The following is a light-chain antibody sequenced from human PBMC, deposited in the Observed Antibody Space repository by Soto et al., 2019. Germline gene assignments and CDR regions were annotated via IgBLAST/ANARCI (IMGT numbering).Light chain of an antibody. CDR3: QHYNSYSEA. CDR2: KAS. J-gene: IGKJ1*01. V-gene: IGKV1-5*03. CDR1: QTISSW. Sequence: DIQMTQSTSSLPASLVDRVTITRRASQTISSWLAWYQQKPGKAPKLLIYKASTLTSGVPSRFRGSGSGTEFTLTISRLQPDDFATYYCQHYNSYSEAFGQGTKVDIK.